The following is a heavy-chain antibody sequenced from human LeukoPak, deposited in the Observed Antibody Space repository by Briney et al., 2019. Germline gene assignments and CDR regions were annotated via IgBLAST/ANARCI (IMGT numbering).Heavy chain of an antibody. CDR2: IYYSGST. V-gene: IGHV4-31*03. Sequence: PSETLSLTCTVSGGSISSGGYYWSWIRQHPGKGLEWIGYIYYSGSTYYNPSLKSRVTISVDTSKNQFSLKLSSVTAADTAVYYCARVDIVVVPAAISGWFDPWGQGTLVTVSS. J-gene: IGHJ5*02. CDR1: GGSISSGGYY. D-gene: IGHD2-2*01. CDR3: ARVDIVVVPAAISGWFDP.